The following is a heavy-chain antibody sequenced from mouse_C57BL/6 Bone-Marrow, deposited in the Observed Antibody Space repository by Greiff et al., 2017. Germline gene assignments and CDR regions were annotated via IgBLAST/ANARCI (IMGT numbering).Heavy chain of an antibody. D-gene: IGHD3-3*01. CDR1: GYTFTDYE. CDR2: IDPETGGT. Sequence: VQLQESGAELVRPGASVTLSCKASGYTFTDYEMHWVKQTPVHGLEWIGAIDPETGGTAYNQKFKGKAILTADKSSSTAYMELRSLTSEDSAVYYCTREGDSNRFAYWVQGTLVTVSA. J-gene: IGHJ3*01. V-gene: IGHV1-15*01. CDR3: TREGDSNRFAY.